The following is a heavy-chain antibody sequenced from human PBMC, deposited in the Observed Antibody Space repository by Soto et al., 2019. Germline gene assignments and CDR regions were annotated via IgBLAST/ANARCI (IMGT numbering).Heavy chain of an antibody. V-gene: IGHV1-18*01. Sequence: GASVKVSCKASGYTFTSYGISWVRQAPGQGLEWMGWISAYNGNTNYAQKLQGRVTMTTDTSTSTAYMELRSLRSDDTAVYYCARALQFGVYYDGMGVWGQGTTVTVSS. D-gene: IGHD4-4*01. J-gene: IGHJ6*02. CDR3: ARALQFGVYYDGMGV. CDR1: GYTFTSYG. CDR2: ISAYNGNT.